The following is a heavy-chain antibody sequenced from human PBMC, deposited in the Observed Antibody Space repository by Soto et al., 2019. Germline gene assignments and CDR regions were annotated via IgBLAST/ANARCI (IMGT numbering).Heavy chain of an antibody. Sequence: VQLVESGGGLVKPGGSLRLSCAASGFTFSSYSMNWVRQAPGKGLEWVSSISSSSSYIYYADSVKGRFTISRDNAKNSLYLQMNSLRAEDTAVYYCAREQLAARRPRFDPWGQGTLVTVSS. J-gene: IGHJ5*02. V-gene: IGHV3-21*01. CDR1: GFTFSSYS. CDR2: ISSSSSYI. CDR3: AREQLAARRPRFDP. D-gene: IGHD6-6*01.